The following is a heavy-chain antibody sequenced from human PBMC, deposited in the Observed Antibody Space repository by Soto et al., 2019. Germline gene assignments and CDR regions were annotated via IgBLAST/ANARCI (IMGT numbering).Heavy chain of an antibody. CDR3: VKDLKLGGWTFIDQ. Sequence: EVQLLQSGGGLVQPGGSLRLSCAASGFAFRTYAMSWVRQAPGKGLEWVSAISGSGDNTYYTDPVKGRFTISRDNSENTLNLQMNSLRPEDAAIYYCVKDLKLGGWTFIDQWGQGTLVTVSS. CDR2: ISGSGDNT. CDR1: GFAFRTYA. V-gene: IGHV3-23*01. J-gene: IGHJ4*02. D-gene: IGHD1-26*01.